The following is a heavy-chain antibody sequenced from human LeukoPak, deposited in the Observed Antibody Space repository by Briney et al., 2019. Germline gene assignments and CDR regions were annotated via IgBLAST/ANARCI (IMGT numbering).Heavy chain of an antibody. CDR3: ARAFTPKYYDFWSAYYRVGYYFDY. J-gene: IGHJ4*02. Sequence: GASVKVSCKASGYTLTSYGISWVRQAPGQGLEWMEWTSAYNGNTNYAQKLQGRVTMTTDTSTSTAYMELRSLRSDDTAVYYCARAFTPKYYDFWSAYYRVGYYFDYWGQGTLVTVSS. CDR2: TSAYNGNT. D-gene: IGHD3-3*01. CDR1: GYTLTSYG. V-gene: IGHV1-18*01.